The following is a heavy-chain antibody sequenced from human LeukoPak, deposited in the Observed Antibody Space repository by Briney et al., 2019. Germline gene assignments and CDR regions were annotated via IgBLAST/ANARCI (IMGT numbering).Heavy chain of an antibody. J-gene: IGHJ4*02. CDR1: GGSISSGDYY. D-gene: IGHD3-22*01. CDR2: IYYSGST. Sequence: PSETLSLTCTVSGGSISSGDYYWSWIRQPPGTGLEWIGYIYYSGSTYYNPSLKSRVTISVDTSKNQFSLKLSSVTAADTAVYYCARVGAYSSGYYSLDYWGQGTLVTVSS. CDR3: ARVGAYSSGYYSLDY. V-gene: IGHV4-30-4*01.